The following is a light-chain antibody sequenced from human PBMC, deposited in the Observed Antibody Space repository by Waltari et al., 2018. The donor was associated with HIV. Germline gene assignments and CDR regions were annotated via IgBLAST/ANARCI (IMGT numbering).Light chain of an antibody. Sequence: DIELTQSPSSLSASVGASVTITCQASQDIRKFLHWYQQKPGRAPKVLIYDASNLESGVPSRFSGSGSGTDFAFTITGLQAKDIATYYCQQYDNFPITFGQGTRLEMK. CDR3: QQYDNFPIT. J-gene: IGKJ5*01. CDR2: DAS. V-gene: IGKV1-33*01. CDR1: QDIRKF.